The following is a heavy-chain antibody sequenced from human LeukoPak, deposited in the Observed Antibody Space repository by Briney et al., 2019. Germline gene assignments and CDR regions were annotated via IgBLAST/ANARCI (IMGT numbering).Heavy chain of an antibody. Sequence: PGGSLRLSCAASGFIVSDDYISWVRQTPGKGLEWVSVIYRGGATFYADSVKGRFTIPRDNSKNTVHLQMNSLRAEHTAGLYCASWGKYCTGVVCYGDWGQGRLVTVSS. CDR3: ASWGKYCTGVVCYGD. CDR1: GFIVSDDY. V-gene: IGHV3-53*01. J-gene: IGHJ4*02. CDR2: IYRGGAT. D-gene: IGHD2-8*02.